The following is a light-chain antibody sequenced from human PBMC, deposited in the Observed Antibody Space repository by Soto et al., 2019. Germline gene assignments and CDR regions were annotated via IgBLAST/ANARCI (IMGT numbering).Light chain of an antibody. CDR3: QERSKWPLYT. J-gene: IGKJ2*01. CDR2: GAS. V-gene: IGKV3-15*01. Sequence: EIVMTQSPTTLSVSPGERASLSCRASQSVGSKLIWYQHKPGQAPRLLIYGASARATGIPARFSGSGSGTEFTLTIRSVQSEDSATYYCQERSKWPLYTFGQGTKLEIK. CDR1: QSVGSK.